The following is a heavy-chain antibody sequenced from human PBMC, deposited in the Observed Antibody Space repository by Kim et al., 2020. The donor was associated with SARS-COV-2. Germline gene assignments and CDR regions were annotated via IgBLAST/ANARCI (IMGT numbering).Heavy chain of an antibody. D-gene: IGHD5-18*01. CDR3: ARALSYSYGFRYGMDV. V-gene: IGHV3-7*01. Sequence: GGSLRLSCAASGFTFSSYWMSWVRQAPGKGLEWVANIKQDGSEKYYVDSVKGRFTISRDNAKNSLYLQMNSLRAEDTAVYYCARALSYSYGFRYGMDVWGQGTTVTVSS. CDR2: IKQDGSEK. CDR1: GFTFSSYW. J-gene: IGHJ6*02.